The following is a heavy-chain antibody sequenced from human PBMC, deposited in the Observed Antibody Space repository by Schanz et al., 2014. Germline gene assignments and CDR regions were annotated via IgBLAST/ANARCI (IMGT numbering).Heavy chain of an antibody. Sequence: HAQVLQSRTASTNRGRIVMFSCEASGHTFRTYGVTWVRQAPGQGLDWMGWISGYNDNREYGQKCLDRATMTVDTATSTAYMDLRSLRSDVTAVYICHVLVPAAVLKSALDIWGQGPLVTVSS. D-gene: IGHD2-2*01. V-gene: IGHV1-18*01. CDR2: ISGYNDNR. CDR1: GHTFRTYG. J-gene: IGHJ3*02. CDR3: HVLVPAAVLKSALDI.